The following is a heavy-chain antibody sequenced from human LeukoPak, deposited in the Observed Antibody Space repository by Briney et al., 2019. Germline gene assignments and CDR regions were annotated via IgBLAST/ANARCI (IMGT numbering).Heavy chain of an antibody. D-gene: IGHD6-6*01. Sequence: GESLKISCQTSGFTFTNYWIGWVRQMPGKGLEWMGIIYPGDSDTKYSPSFRGQVTMSADKSTSTAYLQWGSLKASHTAMYFCARGDASMATGFNYWGQGTLVTVSS. J-gene: IGHJ4*01. CDR2: IYPGDSDT. CDR1: GFTFTNYW. CDR3: ARGDASMATGFNY. V-gene: IGHV5-51*01.